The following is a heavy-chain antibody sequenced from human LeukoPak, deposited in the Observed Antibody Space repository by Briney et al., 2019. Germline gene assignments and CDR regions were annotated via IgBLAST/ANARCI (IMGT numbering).Heavy chain of an antibody. Sequence: GGSLGLSCAASGFTFSSYAMSWVRQAPGKGLEWVSAISGSGGSTYYADSVKGRFTISRDNSKNTLYLQMNSLRAEDTAVYYCAKDTVKVTTIRRVPHYMDVWGKGTTVTISS. D-gene: IGHD5-12*01. CDR3: AKDTVKVTTIRRVPHYMDV. CDR1: GFTFSSYA. CDR2: ISGSGGST. J-gene: IGHJ6*03. V-gene: IGHV3-23*01.